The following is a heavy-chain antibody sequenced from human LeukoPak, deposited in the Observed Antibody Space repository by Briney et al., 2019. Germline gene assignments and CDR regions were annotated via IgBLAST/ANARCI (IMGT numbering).Heavy chain of an antibody. Sequence: ASVKVSCKASGYTFIGHYMHWVRQAPGQGLEWMGWINSNSGGTKYAQKFQGSVIMTRDTSISTAYMELSRLKSDDTAVYYCARRRIDTWSDAFDIWGQGTTVTVSS. CDR2: INSNSGGT. CDR1: GYTFIGHY. D-gene: IGHD2-15*01. CDR3: ARRRIDTWSDAFDI. V-gene: IGHV1-2*02. J-gene: IGHJ3*02.